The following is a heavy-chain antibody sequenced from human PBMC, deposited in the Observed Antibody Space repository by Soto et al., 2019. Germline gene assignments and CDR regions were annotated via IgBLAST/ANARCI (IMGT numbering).Heavy chain of an antibody. CDR1: GFKFSIYS. J-gene: IGHJ4*02. V-gene: IGHV3-48*02. CDR2: ITSDTKTI. Sequence: ESGGALVPPGGSLRLSCAASGFKFSIYSMNWVRQAPGKGLEWSAYITSDTKTIKYGDSVKGRFTISRDNAKNSVYLQMNDLSDEDTAVYYCARSVEGHFDYWGQGTVVTVSS. D-gene: IGHD6-19*01. CDR3: ARSVEGHFDY.